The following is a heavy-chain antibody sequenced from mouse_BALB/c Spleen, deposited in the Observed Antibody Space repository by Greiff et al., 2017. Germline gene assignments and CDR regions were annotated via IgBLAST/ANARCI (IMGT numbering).Heavy chain of an antibody. J-gene: IGHJ1*01. CDR3: ARHWGENWYFDV. Sequence: EVKLVESGGGLVKPGGSLKLSCAASGFTFSSYAMSWVRQTPEKRLEWVATISSGGSYTYYPDSVKGRFTISRDNAKNTLYLQMSSLRSEDTAMYYCARHWGENWYFDVWGAGTTVTVSS. V-gene: IGHV5-9-3*01. CDR1: GFTFSSYA. CDR2: ISSGGSYT. D-gene: IGHD4-1*01.